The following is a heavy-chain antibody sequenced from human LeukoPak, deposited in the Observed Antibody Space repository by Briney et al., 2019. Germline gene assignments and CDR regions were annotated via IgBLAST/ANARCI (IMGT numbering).Heavy chain of an antibody. CDR3: ARARVTTDYYYYMDV. V-gene: IGHV3-30*04. J-gene: IGHJ6*03. CDR1: GFTFSSYA. Sequence: GGSLRLSCAASGFTFSSYAMHWVRQAPGKGLEWVAVISYDGSNKYYADSVKGRFTISRDNSKNTLYLQMNSLRAEDTAVYYCARARVTTDYYYYMDVWGKGTTVTVSS. D-gene: IGHD4-11*01. CDR2: ISYDGSNK.